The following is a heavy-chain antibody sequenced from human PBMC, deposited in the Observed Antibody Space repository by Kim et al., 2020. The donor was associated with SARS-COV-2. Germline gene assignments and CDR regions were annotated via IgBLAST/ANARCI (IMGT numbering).Heavy chain of an antibody. Sequence: GGSLRLSCAASGFTFSSYGMHWVRQAPGKGLEWVAVISYDGSNKYYADSVKGRFTISRDNSKNTLYLQMNSLRAEDTAVYYCAKDLDSSSWYGWGYYYGMDVWGQGTTVTVSS. CDR1: GFTFSSYG. CDR2: ISYDGSNK. J-gene: IGHJ6*02. D-gene: IGHD6-13*01. CDR3: AKDLDSSSWYGWGYYYGMDV. V-gene: IGHV3-30*18.